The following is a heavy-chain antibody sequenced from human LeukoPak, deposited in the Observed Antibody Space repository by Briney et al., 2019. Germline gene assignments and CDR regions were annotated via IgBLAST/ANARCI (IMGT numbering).Heavy chain of an antibody. D-gene: IGHD6-13*01. CDR3: ARGPIAAAGDS. Sequence: RASVKVSCKASGYTFTSYGISWVRQAPGQGLEWMGWINANNGNTNYAQNLQGRVTMTTNTSTSTVYMELRSLKSDDTAVYYCARGPIAAAGDSWGQGTLVTVSS. V-gene: IGHV1-18*01. J-gene: IGHJ4*02. CDR1: GYTFTSYG. CDR2: INANNGNT.